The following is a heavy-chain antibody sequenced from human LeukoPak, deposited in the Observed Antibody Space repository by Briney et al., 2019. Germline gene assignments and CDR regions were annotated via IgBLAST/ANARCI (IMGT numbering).Heavy chain of an antibody. J-gene: IGHJ2*01. CDR3: ARRWAGTGSPYCYFDL. D-gene: IGHD3/OR15-3a*01. CDR1: GFTFSSYE. V-gene: IGHV3-48*03. CDR2: ISSRGGTI. Sequence: GGSLRLSCAASGFTFSSYEMNWVRQAPEKGLEWVSYISSRGGTIFYADSVKGRCIISRDSAKNSLYLQMDSLRAEDTAVYYCARRWAGTGSPYCYFDLWGRGTLVTVSS.